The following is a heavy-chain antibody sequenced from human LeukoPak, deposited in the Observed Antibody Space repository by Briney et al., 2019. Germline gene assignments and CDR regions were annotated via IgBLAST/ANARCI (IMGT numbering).Heavy chain of an antibody. V-gene: IGHV4-4*07. D-gene: IGHD3-3*01. CDR1: GSSISSYY. CDR3: ATEVTTLRFFEWPGFDI. CDR2: IYTSGST. J-gene: IGHJ3*02. Sequence: SETLSLTCTVSGSSISSYYWSWIRQPAGKGLEWIGRIYTSGSTNYNPSLKSRVTMSVDTSKNQFSLKLSSVTAADTAVYYCATEVTTLRFFEWPGFDIWGQGTMVTVSS.